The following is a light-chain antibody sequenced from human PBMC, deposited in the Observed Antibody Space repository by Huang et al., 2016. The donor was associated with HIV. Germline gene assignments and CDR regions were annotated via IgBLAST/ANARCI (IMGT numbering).Light chain of an antibody. V-gene: IGKV1-33*01. Sequence: DIQMTQSPSSLAASVGDRVTITCQASQDITKFLNWYQQKPGQPPKLLMYDGSTLDTVVPSMFSGSGSGTQFSFTISSLQPEDFAIYYCQQYDSLPYTFGQGTKLEIK. CDR3: QQYDSLPYT. CDR1: QDITKF. J-gene: IGKJ2*01. CDR2: DGS.